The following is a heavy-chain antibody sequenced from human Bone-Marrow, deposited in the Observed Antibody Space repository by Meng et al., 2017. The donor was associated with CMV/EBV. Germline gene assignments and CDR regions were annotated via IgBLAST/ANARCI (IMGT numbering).Heavy chain of an antibody. CDR1: GYTLTGYY. CDR3: ARDSGVGATLTLFDY. V-gene: IGHV1-2*02. CDR2: INPNSGGT. J-gene: IGHJ4*02. D-gene: IGHD1-26*01. Sequence: SGYTLTGYYMHWVRQAPGQGLEWMGWINPNSGGTNYAQKFQGRVTMTRDTSISTAYMELSRLRSDDTAVYYCARDSGVGATLTLFDYWGQGTLVTVSS.